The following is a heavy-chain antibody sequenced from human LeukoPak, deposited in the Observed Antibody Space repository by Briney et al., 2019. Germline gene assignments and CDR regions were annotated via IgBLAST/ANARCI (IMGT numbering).Heavy chain of an antibody. CDR1: GFTFSSYW. CDR2: IKQDGSEK. Sequence: GGSLRLSCAASGFTFSSYWMSWVRQAPGKGLEWVANIKQDGSEKYYVDSVKGRFTISRDNAKNSLYLQMNSLRAEDTAVYYCARLAPHYGSGSYPSQTDYWGQGTLVTVSS. J-gene: IGHJ4*02. V-gene: IGHV3-7*03. D-gene: IGHD3-10*01. CDR3: ARLAPHYGSGSYPSQTDY.